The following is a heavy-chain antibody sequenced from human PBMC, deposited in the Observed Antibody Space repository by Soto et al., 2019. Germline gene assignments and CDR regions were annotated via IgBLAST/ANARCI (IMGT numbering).Heavy chain of an antibody. CDR2: ISYDGSNK. Sequence: QVQLVESGGGVVQPGRSLRLSCAASGFTFSSYAMHWVRQAPGKGLEWVAVISYDGSNKYYADSVKGRFTISRDNSKNTLYLQMNSLRAEDTAVYYWARDGWGGNWFDPWGQGTLVTVSS. J-gene: IGHJ5*02. V-gene: IGHV3-30-3*01. CDR3: ARDGWGGNWFDP. CDR1: GFTFSSYA. D-gene: IGHD6-19*01.